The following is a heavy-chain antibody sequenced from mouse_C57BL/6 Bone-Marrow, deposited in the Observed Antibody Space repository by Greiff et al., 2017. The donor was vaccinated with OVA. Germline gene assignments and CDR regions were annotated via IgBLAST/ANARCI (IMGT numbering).Heavy chain of an antibody. CDR2: LSNGGGST. V-gene: IGHV5-12*01. CDR3: ARHLRYDYDGFLYAMDY. CDR1: GFTFSDYY. D-gene: IGHD2-4*01. J-gene: IGHJ4*01. Sequence: EVKLMESGGGLVQPGGSLKLSCAASGFTFSDYYMYWVRPTPEKRLEWVAYLSNGGGSTYYPATVSGRFPISRDNDKNTLYLQMSRLKSEDTAMYYCARHLRYDYDGFLYAMDYWGQGTSGTVSS.